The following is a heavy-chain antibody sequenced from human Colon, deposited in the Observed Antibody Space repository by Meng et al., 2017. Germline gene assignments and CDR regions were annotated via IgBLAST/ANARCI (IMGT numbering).Heavy chain of an antibody. D-gene: IGHD3-3*01. Sequence: GGSLRLSCAASGFTFSDSAMHWVRQSPGKGLEWVALTSHDETDKFYADSVKGRFTISRNNSNNTLYLQMNSLRPEDTAVYYCASGLNIHRFDDDWGRGTLVTVSS. CDR2: TSHDETDK. CDR3: ASGLNIHRFDDD. V-gene: IGHV3-30*01. J-gene: IGHJ4*02. CDR1: GFTFSDSA.